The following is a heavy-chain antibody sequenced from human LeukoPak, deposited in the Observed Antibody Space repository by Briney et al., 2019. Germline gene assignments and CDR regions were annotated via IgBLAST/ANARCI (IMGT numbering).Heavy chain of an antibody. Sequence: SETLSLTCAVYGGSFSGYYWSWIRQPPGKGLEWIGEINHSGSTNYNPSLKSRVTISVDTSKNQFSLKLSSVTAADTALYYCARVNLGEYYFDYWGQGTLVTVSS. CDR2: INHSGST. V-gene: IGHV4-34*01. J-gene: IGHJ4*02. CDR3: ARVNLGEYYFDY. CDR1: GGSFSGYY.